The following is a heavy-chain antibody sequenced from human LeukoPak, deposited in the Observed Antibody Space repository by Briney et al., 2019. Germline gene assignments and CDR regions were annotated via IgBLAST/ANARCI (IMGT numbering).Heavy chain of an antibody. CDR1: GFTFSTYW. V-gene: IGHV3-7*01. Sequence: GGSLRLSCAASGFTFSTYWVSWVRQAPGKGLEWVATIKQDGSEKYYVDSVKGRFTISRDNAKNSLYLQMNSLRAEDTAVYYCARCRWAGTTGGDYWGQGTLVTVSS. D-gene: IGHD1-1*01. CDR3: ARCRWAGTTGGDY. J-gene: IGHJ4*02. CDR2: IKQDGSEK.